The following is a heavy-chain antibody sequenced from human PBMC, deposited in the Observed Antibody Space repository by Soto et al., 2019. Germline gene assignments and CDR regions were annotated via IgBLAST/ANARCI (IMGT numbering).Heavy chain of an antibody. Sequence: GGSRRLSCAASGFTFSSYAMHWVRQAPGKGLEYVSAISSNGGSTYYANSVKGRFTISRDNSKNTLYLQMGSLRAEDMAVYYCARGGIGYQLSPPFDYWGQGTLVTVSS. CDR1: GFTFSSYA. D-gene: IGHD2-2*01. J-gene: IGHJ4*02. CDR2: ISSNGGST. V-gene: IGHV3-64*01. CDR3: ARGGIGYQLSPPFDY.